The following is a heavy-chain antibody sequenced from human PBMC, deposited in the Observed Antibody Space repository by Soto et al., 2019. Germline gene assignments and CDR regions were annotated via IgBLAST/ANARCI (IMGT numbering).Heavy chain of an antibody. Sequence: QVQLVESGGGVVQPGRSLRLSCAASGFTFSTYGMHWVRQAPGTGLEWVAVIWYDGSHKDYADSVKGRFTISRDNSKNTLYLQMNSLRVEDTAVYYCARAVGPFAYWGQGTLVAVSS. CDR2: IWYDGSHK. V-gene: IGHV3-33*01. D-gene: IGHD1-26*01. CDR3: ARAVGPFAY. J-gene: IGHJ4*02. CDR1: GFTFSTYG.